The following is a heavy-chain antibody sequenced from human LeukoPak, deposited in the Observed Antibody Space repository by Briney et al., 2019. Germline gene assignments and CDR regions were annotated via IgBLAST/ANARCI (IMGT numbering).Heavy chain of an antibody. Sequence: SETLSLTCTVSGGSISSGSYYWSWIRQPAGKGLEWIGRIYTSGSTNYNPSLKSRVAISVDTSKNQFSLKLSSVTAADTAVYYCAREKGYYYDSSGYHPIDYWGQGTLVTVSS. D-gene: IGHD3-22*01. CDR1: GGSISSGSYY. J-gene: IGHJ4*02. V-gene: IGHV4-61*02. CDR2: IYTSGST. CDR3: AREKGYYYDSSGYHPIDY.